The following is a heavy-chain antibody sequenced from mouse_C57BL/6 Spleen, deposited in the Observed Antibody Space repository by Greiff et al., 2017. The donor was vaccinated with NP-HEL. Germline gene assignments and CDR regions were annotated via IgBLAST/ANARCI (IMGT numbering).Heavy chain of an antibody. J-gene: IGHJ4*01. CDR1: GYTFTSYW. D-gene: IGHD2-1*01. Sequence: QVQLKQPGAELVKPGASVKVSCKASGYTFTSYWMHWVKQRPGQGLEWIGRIHPSASDTNYNQKFKGKATLTVDKSSSTAYMQLSSLTSEDSAVYYCALYSRNYAMDYWGQGTSVTVSS. CDR2: IHPSASDT. V-gene: IGHV1-74*01. CDR3: ALYSRNYAMDY.